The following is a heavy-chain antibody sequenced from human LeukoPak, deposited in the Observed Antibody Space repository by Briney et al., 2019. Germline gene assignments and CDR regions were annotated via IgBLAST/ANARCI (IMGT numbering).Heavy chain of an antibody. Sequence: GGSLRLSCAASEFTFSSYAMHWVRQAPGKGLDWVAVISYDGSNKYYADSVKGRFTISRDNSKNTLYLQMNSLRAEDTAVYYCAREGSGWYWVRYYFDYWGQGTLVTVSS. D-gene: IGHD6-19*01. J-gene: IGHJ4*02. V-gene: IGHV3-30-3*01. CDR3: AREGSGWYWVRYYFDY. CDR1: EFTFSSYA. CDR2: ISYDGSNK.